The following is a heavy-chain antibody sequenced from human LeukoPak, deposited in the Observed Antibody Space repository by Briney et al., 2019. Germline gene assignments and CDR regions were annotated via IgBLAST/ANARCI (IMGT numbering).Heavy chain of an antibody. CDR2: ISYDGSNK. D-gene: IGHD3-16*02. Sequence: GGSLRLSCAASGFTFSSYGMHWVRHAPGKGLEWVAVISYDGSNKYYADSVKGRFTISRDNSKNTLYLQMNSLRAEDTAVYYCAKDSYDYVWGSYRLDYWGQGTLVTVSS. J-gene: IGHJ4*02. CDR1: GFTFSSYG. CDR3: AKDSYDYVWGSYRLDY. V-gene: IGHV3-30*18.